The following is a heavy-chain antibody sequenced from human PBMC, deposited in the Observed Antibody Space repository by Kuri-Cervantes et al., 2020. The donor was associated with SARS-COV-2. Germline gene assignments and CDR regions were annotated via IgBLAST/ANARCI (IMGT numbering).Heavy chain of an antibody. V-gene: IGHV3-43*01. CDR3: ASESGYSFGYDY. D-gene: IGHD5-18*01. J-gene: IGHJ4*02. CDR2: ISWDGGST. CDR1: GFTFDDYT. Sequence: GESLKISCAASGFTFDDYTMHWVRQAPGKGLEWVSLISWDGGSTYYADSVKGRFTISRDNSKNTLYLQMNSLRAEDTAVYYCASESGYSFGYDYWGQGTLVTVSS.